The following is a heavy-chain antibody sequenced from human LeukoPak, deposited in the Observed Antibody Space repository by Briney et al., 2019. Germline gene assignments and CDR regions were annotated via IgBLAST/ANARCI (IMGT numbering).Heavy chain of an antibody. J-gene: IGHJ4*02. V-gene: IGHV4-34*01. Sequence: SETLSLTCAVYGGSFSGYYWSWIRQPPGKGLEWIGEINHSGSTNYNPSLKSRVTISVDTSKNQFSLKLSSVTAADTAVYYCARDYSSGWYPLRGGINYFDYWGQGTLVTVSS. CDR2: INHSGST. CDR1: GGSFSGYY. D-gene: IGHD6-19*01. CDR3: ARDYSSGWYPLRGGINYFDY.